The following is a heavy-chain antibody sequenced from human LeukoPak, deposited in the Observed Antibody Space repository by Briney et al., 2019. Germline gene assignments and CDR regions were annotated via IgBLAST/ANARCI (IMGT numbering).Heavy chain of an antibody. Sequence: GASGKVSCKASGYTFTSYAMHWVRQAPGQRLEWMGWINAGNGNTKYSQKFQGRVTITRDTSASTAYMELSSLRSEDTAVYYCARDQGYSYGYFGYWGQGTLVTVSS. CDR1: GYTFTSYA. J-gene: IGHJ4*02. CDR2: INAGNGNT. CDR3: ARDQGYSYGYFGY. V-gene: IGHV1-3*01. D-gene: IGHD5-18*01.